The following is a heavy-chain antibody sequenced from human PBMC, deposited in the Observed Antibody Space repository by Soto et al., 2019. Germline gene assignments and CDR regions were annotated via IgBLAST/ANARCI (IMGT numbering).Heavy chain of an antibody. D-gene: IGHD2-2*01. CDR2: ISGRGSRT. J-gene: IGHJ4*02. CDR3: ANDRRQTEVDGTSEFDH. V-gene: IGHV3-23*01. CDR1: GFTFSTYA. Sequence: GGSLRLSCAASGFTFSTYAMSWVRQAPGKGLEWVSTISGRGSRTYYADSVKGRFTISRDNSKNALYLQLNSLRAEDTAVYYCANDRRQTEVDGTSEFDHWGQGNLVTVSS.